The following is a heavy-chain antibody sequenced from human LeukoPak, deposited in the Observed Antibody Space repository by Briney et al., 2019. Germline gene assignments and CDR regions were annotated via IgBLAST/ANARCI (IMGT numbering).Heavy chain of an antibody. CDR1: GFTFSSYS. D-gene: IGHD5-18*01. Sequence: GGSLRLSCAASGFTFSSYSMNWVRQAPGKGLEWVSSISSSSSYIYYADSVKGRFTISRDNAKNSLYLQMNSLRAEDTAVYYCARAARIQPYSYYYYYMDVWGKGTTVTISS. CDR2: ISSSSSYI. CDR3: ARAARIQPYSYYYYYMDV. J-gene: IGHJ6*03. V-gene: IGHV3-21*01.